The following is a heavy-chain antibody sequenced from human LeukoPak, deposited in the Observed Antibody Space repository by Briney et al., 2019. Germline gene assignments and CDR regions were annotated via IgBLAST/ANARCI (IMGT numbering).Heavy chain of an antibody. D-gene: IGHD3-10*01. CDR3: ARSFSGNYYYMDV. CDR1: GYTFISYS. J-gene: IGHJ6*03. Sequence: GASVKVSCKASGYTFISYSMNWVRQAPGQGLEWMGWISAYNGNTNYAQKLQGRVTMTTDTSTSTAYMELRSLRSDDTAVYYCARSFSGNYYYMDVWGKGTTVTISS. CDR2: ISAYNGNT. V-gene: IGHV1-18*01.